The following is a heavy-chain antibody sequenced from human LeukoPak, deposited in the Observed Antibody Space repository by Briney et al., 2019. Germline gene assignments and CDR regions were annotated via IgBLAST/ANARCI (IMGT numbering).Heavy chain of an antibody. CDR2: IRSKAYGGTT. J-gene: IGHJ6*02. Sequence: GGSLRLSCTASGFTFGDYAMTWVRQAPGKGLEGVGFIRSKAYGGTTEFAASVKGRFIISRDDSKTIAYLQMNSMKTEDTAVYYCTAYDPSDYYGMDVWGQGTTVTIS. CDR1: GFTFGDYA. D-gene: IGHD3-22*01. V-gene: IGHV3-49*04. CDR3: TAYDPSDYYGMDV.